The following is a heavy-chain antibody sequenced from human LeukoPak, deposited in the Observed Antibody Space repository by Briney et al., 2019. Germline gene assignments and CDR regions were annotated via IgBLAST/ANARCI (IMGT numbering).Heavy chain of an antibody. D-gene: IGHD5-24*01. Sequence: SETLSLTCTVSGASISNYYWSWIRQPAGKGLEWIGRISTSGSTNYNPSLKSRVTMSVDTSKNQFSLKLSSVTAADTALYYCARGIWETATIPYWYFDIWGRGTLVTVSS. CDR3: ARGIWETATIPYWYFDI. CDR1: GASISNYY. CDR2: ISTSGST. J-gene: IGHJ2*01. V-gene: IGHV4-4*07.